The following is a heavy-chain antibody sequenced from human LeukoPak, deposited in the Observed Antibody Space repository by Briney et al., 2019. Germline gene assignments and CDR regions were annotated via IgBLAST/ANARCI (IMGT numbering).Heavy chain of an antibody. CDR3: ARDKTSNTAMVAGAFDI. V-gene: IGHV4-30-4*08. J-gene: IGHJ3*02. CDR1: GGSVSSGDYY. CDR2: IYYSGST. Sequence: SQTLSLTCTVSGGSVSSGDYYWNWIRQPPGKGLEWIGYIYYSGSTYYNPSLKSRLTISVDTSKNQFSLKLSSVTAADTAVYYCARDKTSNTAMVAGAFDIWGQGTMVTVSS. D-gene: IGHD5-18*01.